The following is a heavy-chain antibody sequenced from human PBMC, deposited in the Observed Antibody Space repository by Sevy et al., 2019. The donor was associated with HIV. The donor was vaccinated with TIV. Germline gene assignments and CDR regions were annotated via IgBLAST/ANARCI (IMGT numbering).Heavy chain of an antibody. CDR2: INPNTSDT. J-gene: IGHJ3*02. D-gene: IGHD2-21*02. CDR1: GYCFTGYY. CDR3: ARDFLAVTSIPSDAFDI. V-gene: IGHV1-2*02. Sequence: ASVKVSCKASGYCFTGYYMNWVRQAPGQGLEWMGWINPNTSDTTYSEKFEGRVTMTRDSSLSTAYLELRGLRSDDTAVYYCARDFLAVTSIPSDAFDIWGQGTLVTVSS.